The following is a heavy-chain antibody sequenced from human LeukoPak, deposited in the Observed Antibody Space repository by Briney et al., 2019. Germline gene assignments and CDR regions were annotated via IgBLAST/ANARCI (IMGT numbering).Heavy chain of an antibody. J-gene: IGHJ4*02. CDR3: ARGDGYYGAY. CDR2: MNPNSGNT. V-gene: IGHV1-8*01. D-gene: IGHD3-3*01. Sequence: VASVNVSCKASGYTFINYVINWVRQATGQGFEWMGWMNPNSGNTGYAQKFQGRLTMTRNTSITTAYMELSSLRSEDTAVYYCARGDGYYGAYWGQGTLVTVSS. CDR1: GYTFINYV.